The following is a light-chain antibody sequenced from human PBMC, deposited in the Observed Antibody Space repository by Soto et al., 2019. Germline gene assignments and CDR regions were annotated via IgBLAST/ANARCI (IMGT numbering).Light chain of an antibody. CDR2: GAS. V-gene: IGKV3-20*01. CDR1: QSVSRNY. Sequence: EIVLTQSPGTLSLSPGERATLSCRASQSVSRNYLAWYQQKPVQAPRLLIYGASSRATGIPDRFSGSGSGTDFTLTISRLEPEDFAVYYCQQYGSSLRTFGQGTKVDIK. CDR3: QQYGSSLRT. J-gene: IGKJ1*01.